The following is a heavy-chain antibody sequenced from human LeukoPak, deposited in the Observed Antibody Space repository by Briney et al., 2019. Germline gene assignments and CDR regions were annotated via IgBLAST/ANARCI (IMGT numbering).Heavy chain of an antibody. J-gene: IGHJ3*02. Sequence: GGSLRLSCAASGFNFNGYWMSWVRQAPGKGPEWVAHVKENGNEQYYADSVEGRFTISRDNVKRSLFLQMNNLRVEGTAVYYCARGPGDFDASDIWGQGTMVTVSS. D-gene: IGHD1-26*01. CDR1: GFNFNGYW. CDR3: ARGPGDFDASDI. CDR2: VKENGNEQ. V-gene: IGHV3-7*01.